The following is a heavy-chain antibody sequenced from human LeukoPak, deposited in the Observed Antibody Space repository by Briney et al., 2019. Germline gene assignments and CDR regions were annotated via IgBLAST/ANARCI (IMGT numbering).Heavy chain of an antibody. V-gene: IGHV3-23*01. D-gene: IGHD2-2*01. Sequence: PGGSLRLSCAASGFTFSSYAMSWVRQAPGKGLEWVSAISGSGGSTYYADSVKGRFTISRDNSKNTLYLQMNSLRAEDAAVYYCAKGPAAIGGYFDYWGQGTLVTVSS. CDR1: GFTFSSYA. CDR3: AKGPAAIGGYFDY. CDR2: ISGSGGST. J-gene: IGHJ4*02.